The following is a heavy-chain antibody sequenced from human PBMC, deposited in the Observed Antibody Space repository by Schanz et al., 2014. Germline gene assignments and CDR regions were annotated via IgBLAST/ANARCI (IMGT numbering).Heavy chain of an antibody. D-gene: IGHD6-13*01. CDR2: INPNSGGT. J-gene: IGHJ6*02. Sequence: QVQLLQSGAEVKKPGASVKVSCKASGYTFTGYYMHWVRQAPGQGLEWMGRINPNSGGTNYEQKVPGRATLTPDKSTSTAYMELRTLRSDDTAVYYCARDVAAAGNYYYYFGMDVWGQGTTVTVSS. V-gene: IGHV1-2*02. CDR3: ARDVAAAGNYYYYFGMDV. CDR1: GYTFTGYY.